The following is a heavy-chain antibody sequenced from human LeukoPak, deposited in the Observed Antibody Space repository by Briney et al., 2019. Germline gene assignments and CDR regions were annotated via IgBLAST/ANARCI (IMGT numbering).Heavy chain of an antibody. Sequence: PGGSLRLSCAASGFTFSSYSMNWVRQAPGKGLEWVSYISSSSSTIYYADSVKGRFTISRDNSKNTLYLQMNSLRAEDTAVYYCAKEHSSSWYGYFDYWGQGTLVTVSS. J-gene: IGHJ4*02. CDR3: AKEHSSSWYGYFDY. V-gene: IGHV3-48*01. CDR1: GFTFSSYS. CDR2: ISSSSSTI. D-gene: IGHD6-13*01.